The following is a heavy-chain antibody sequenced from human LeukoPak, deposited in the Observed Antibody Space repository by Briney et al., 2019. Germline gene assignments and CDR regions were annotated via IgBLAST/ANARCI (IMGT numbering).Heavy chain of an antibody. CDR3: ASYPNKGTAAGTLFDY. Sequence: GGSLRLSCAASGFTFSSYNMNWVRQAPGKGLEWVSYISSSGSTIYYADSVKGRFTISRDNAKNSLYLQMNSLRAEDTAVYYCASYPNKGTAAGTLFDYWGQGTLVTVSS. CDR2: ISSSGSTI. CDR1: GFTFSSYN. V-gene: IGHV3-48*04. D-gene: IGHD6-13*01. J-gene: IGHJ4*02.